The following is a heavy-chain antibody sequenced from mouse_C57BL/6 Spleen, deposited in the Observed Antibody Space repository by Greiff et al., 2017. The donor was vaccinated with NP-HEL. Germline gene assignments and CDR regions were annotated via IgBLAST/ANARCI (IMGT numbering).Heavy chain of an antibody. Sequence: EVQGVESGGGLVKPGGSLKLSCAASGFTFSSYAMSWVRQTPEKRLEWVGTISDGGSYTNYPDNVKGRVTISRDNAKNNLYLQMSHLKSEYTAMYYCAREQRPGTWGYWGQGTTLTVSS. CDR2: ISDGGSYT. D-gene: IGHD4-1*01. J-gene: IGHJ2*01. CDR1: GFTFSSYA. CDR3: AREQRPGTWGY. V-gene: IGHV5-4*01.